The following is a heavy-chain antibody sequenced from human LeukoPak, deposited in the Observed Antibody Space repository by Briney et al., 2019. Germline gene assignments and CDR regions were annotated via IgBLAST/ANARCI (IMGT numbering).Heavy chain of an antibody. J-gene: IGHJ5*02. D-gene: IGHD6-13*01. Sequence: GASVTVSCKASGYTFTSYAMHWVRQAPGQRLEWMGWINAGNGNTKYSQKFQGRVTITRDTSAGTAYMELSSLRSEDTAVYYCARDEWGRIAAAGSPGLFDPWGQGTLVTVSS. CDR3: ARDEWGRIAAAGSPGLFDP. V-gene: IGHV1-3*01. CDR1: GYTFTSYA. CDR2: INAGNGNT.